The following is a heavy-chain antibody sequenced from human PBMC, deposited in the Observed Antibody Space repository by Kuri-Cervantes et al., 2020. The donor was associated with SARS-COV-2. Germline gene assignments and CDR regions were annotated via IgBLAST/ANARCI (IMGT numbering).Heavy chain of an antibody. Sequence: GGSLRLSCAASGFTFSSYDMHWVRQATGKGLEWVSAIGTAGDPYYPGSVKGRFTISRENAKNSLYLQMNSLRAEDTAVYYCARVVAVVDYGDYSGDAFDIWGQGTMVTVSS. V-gene: IGHV3-13*05. CDR2: IGTAGDP. D-gene: IGHD4-17*01. CDR1: GFTFSSYD. CDR3: ARVVAVVDYGDYSGDAFDI. J-gene: IGHJ3*02.